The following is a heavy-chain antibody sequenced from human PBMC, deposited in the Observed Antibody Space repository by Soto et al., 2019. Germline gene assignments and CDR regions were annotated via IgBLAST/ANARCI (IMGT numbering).Heavy chain of an antibody. CDR3: ARAGTIFGVVKRGMDV. D-gene: IGHD3-3*01. Sequence: PSETLSPTCGVYGGSFSCYYWSWIRQPPGRGLEWIGEINHSGSTNYNPSLKSRVTISVDTSKNQFSLKLSSVTAEDTAVYYCARAGTIFGVVKRGMDVWGQGTTVTVSS. CDR2: INHSGST. CDR1: GGSFSCYY. V-gene: IGHV4-34*01. J-gene: IGHJ6*02.